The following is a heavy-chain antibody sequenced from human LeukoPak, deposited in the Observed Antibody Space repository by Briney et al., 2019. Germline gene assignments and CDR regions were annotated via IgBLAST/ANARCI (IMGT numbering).Heavy chain of an antibody. CDR2: IRYDGSNK. Sequence: GGSLRLSXAASGFTFSSYGMHWVRQAPGKGLEWVAFIRYDGSNKYYADSVKGRFTISRDNSKNTLYLQMNSLRAEDTAVYYCAKVNSGYCSSTSCYGDYWGPGTLVTVSS. CDR1: GFTFSSYG. V-gene: IGHV3-30*02. CDR3: AKVNSGYCSSTSCYGDY. D-gene: IGHD2-2*01. J-gene: IGHJ4*02.